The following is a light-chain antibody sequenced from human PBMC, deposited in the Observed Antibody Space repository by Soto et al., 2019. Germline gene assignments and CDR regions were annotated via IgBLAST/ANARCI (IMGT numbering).Light chain of an antibody. Sequence: ALTQPPSVSGSPGQSVTISCTGTSTDFVSYNRVSWYQQPPGTAPKLIIYEASNRPSGVPDRFSGSKSGNTASLTISRLQAADEADYYCSLYTSENTYVFGTGTKVTVL. V-gene: IGLV2-18*01. CDR1: STDFVSYNR. CDR3: SLYTSENTYV. J-gene: IGLJ1*01. CDR2: EAS.